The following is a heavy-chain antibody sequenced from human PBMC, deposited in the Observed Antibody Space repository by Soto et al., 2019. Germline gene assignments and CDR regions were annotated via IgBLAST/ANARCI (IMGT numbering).Heavy chain of an antibody. CDR2: SSAYNGNT. V-gene: IGHV1-18*01. J-gene: IGHJ5*02. Sequence: GASAKVSCKASGYTFTRSGISWVRQPPGHGLESMGWSSAYNGNTNYAQNLQGRVTMTSHTSTSTAYVERRSLRSDDTAVYYCAVAKMGITGTTVWFDPWGQGTLVTVSS. D-gene: IGHD1-7*01. CDR3: AVAKMGITGTTVWFDP. CDR1: GYTFTRSG.